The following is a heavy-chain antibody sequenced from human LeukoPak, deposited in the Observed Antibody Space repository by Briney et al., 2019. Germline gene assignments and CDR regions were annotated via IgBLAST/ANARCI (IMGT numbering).Heavy chain of an antibody. CDR3: TRQGRGYSGYGEGYYMDV. J-gene: IGHJ6*03. CDR2: IRSKANSYAT. V-gene: IGHV3-73*01. CDR1: GFTFSGSA. Sequence: PGGSLRLSCAASGFTFSGSAMHWVRQASGKGLEWVGRIRSKANSYATAYAASVKGRFTISRDDSKNTAYLQMNSLKTEDTAVYYCTRQGRGYSGYGEGYYMDVWGKGTTVTVSS. D-gene: IGHD5-12*01.